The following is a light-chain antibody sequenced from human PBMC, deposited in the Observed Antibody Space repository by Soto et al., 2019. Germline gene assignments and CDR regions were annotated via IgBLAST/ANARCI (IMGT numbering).Light chain of an antibody. J-gene: IGLJ1*01. Sequence: SALTQPPSVSGCPGQSVTISCTGTSTDFVSYNRVSWYQQPPGTAPKLIIYEASNRPSGVPDRFSGSKSGNTASLTISGLQAADEADYYCSLYTSENTYVFGTGTKVTVL. CDR1: STDFVSYNR. V-gene: IGLV2-18*01. CDR3: SLYTSENTYV. CDR2: EAS.